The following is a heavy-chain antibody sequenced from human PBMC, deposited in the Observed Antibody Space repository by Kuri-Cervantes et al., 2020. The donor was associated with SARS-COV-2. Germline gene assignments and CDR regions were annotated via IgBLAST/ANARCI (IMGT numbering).Heavy chain of an antibody. Sequence: GESLKISCAASGFTFSSYSMNWVRQAPGKGLEWVSYISSSSSTIYYADSVKGRFTISRDNAKNSLYLQMNSLRAEDTAVCYCARGGSDYYYYYGMDVWGQGTTVSVSS. CDR2: ISSSSSTI. J-gene: IGHJ6*02. D-gene: IGHD1-26*01. V-gene: IGHV3-48*01. CDR1: GFTFSSYS. CDR3: ARGGSDYYYYYGMDV.